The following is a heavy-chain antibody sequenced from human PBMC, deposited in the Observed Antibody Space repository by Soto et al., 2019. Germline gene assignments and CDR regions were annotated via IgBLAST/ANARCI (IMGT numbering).Heavy chain of an antibody. V-gene: IGHV3-48*02. CDR3: AREGGEPYYFDY. D-gene: IGHD3-16*01. J-gene: IGHJ4*02. Sequence: EVQLMESGGGLVQPGGSLRLSCAASGFTFSSYSMIWVRQAPGKGLEWVSYISSSSSTIYYADSVKGRFTISRDNAKNSLYLHMNSLRDEDTAVYYCAREGGEPYYFDYWGQVPLVTVSS. CDR1: GFTFSSYS. CDR2: ISSSSSTI.